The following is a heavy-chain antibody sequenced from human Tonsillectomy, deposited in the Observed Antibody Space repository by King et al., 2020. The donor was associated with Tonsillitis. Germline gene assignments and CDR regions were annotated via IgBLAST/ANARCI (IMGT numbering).Heavy chain of an antibody. V-gene: IGHV3-43*01. J-gene: IGHJ6*02. CDR2: ISWDGGST. CDR3: AKAYCSGGTCYLGGHYYGMDV. CDR1: GFTFDDYT. Sequence: VQLVESGGLVVQPGGSLRLSCASSGFTFDDYTMHWVRQAPGKGLEWVSLISWDGGSTYYSYSVKGRFTISRDNSKNSLYLQMNSLRTEDTALYYCAKAYCSGGTCYLGGHYYGMDVWGQGTTVTVSS. D-gene: IGHD2-15*01.